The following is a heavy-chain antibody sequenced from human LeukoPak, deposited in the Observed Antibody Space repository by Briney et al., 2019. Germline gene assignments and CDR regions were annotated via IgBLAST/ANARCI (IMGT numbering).Heavy chain of an antibody. CDR2: ISYDGSNK. CDR3: AKGYCGSPSCYLEY. Sequence: PGRSLRLSCAASGFTFSSYGMHWVRRAPGRGLEWVAVISYDGSNKYYADSVKGRFTISRDNSKNTLYLQMNSLRAEDTAVYHCAKGYCGSPSCYLEYWGQGTLVTVSS. V-gene: IGHV3-30*18. CDR1: GFTFSSYG. J-gene: IGHJ4*02. D-gene: IGHD2-2*01.